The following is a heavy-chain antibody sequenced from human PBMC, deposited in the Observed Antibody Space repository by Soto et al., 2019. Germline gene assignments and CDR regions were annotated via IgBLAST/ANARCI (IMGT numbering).Heavy chain of an antibody. CDR3: VARRYCSGGSCPDYFDY. Sequence: SVKASCKASGTTFSSYAISWVQQAPGQGLEWMGGIIPIFGTTNYPQKFQGRLTITADESTSTAYMELSSLTSEDTAVYYCVARRYCSGGSCPDYFDYWGQGTLVTVSS. CDR1: GTTFSSYA. D-gene: IGHD2-15*01. V-gene: IGHV1-69*13. CDR2: IIPIFGTT. J-gene: IGHJ4*02.